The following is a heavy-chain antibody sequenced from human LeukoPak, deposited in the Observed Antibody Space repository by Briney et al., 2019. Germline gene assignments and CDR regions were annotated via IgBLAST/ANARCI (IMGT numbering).Heavy chain of an antibody. CDR2: ITSSSSDI. D-gene: IGHD3-3*01. CDR1: GFTFSSYS. V-gene: IGHV3-21*01. CDR3: ARVRSGSHHGMDV. Sequence: GGSLRLSCGASGFTFSSYSMTGVRQAPGKGRQWGSLITSSSSDIYYAESVKGRFTISRDNAKNSLYRQMNSLRAEDKAVYYCARVRSGSHHGMDVWGQGTTVTVSS. J-gene: IGHJ6*02.